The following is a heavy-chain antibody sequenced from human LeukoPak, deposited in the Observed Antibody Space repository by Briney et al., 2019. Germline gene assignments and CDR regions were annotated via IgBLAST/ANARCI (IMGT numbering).Heavy chain of an antibody. J-gene: IGHJ6*02. Sequence: PGGSLRLSCAASGFTFSSYGMHWVRQAPGKGLEWVAVISYDGSNKYYADSVKGRFTISRDNSKNTLYLQMNSLRAEDTAVYYCARDQGAYYYDSSGAHYYYYGMDVWGQGTTVTVSS. CDR2: ISYDGSNK. CDR3: ARDQGAYYYDSSGAHYYYYGMDV. CDR1: GFTFSSYG. D-gene: IGHD3-22*01. V-gene: IGHV3-30*19.